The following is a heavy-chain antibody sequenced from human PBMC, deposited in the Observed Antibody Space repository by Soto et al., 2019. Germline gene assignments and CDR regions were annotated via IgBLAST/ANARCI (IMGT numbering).Heavy chain of an antibody. J-gene: IGHJ6*02. Sequence: QVQLVQSGAEVKKPGASVKVSCKASGYTFTSYGISWVRQAPGQGLEWMGWLSAYNGNTNYAQRLQGRVTMTTDTSTSSAYMELRSLRSDDTAVYYCARDSNWNDVNYYYGMDVWGQGTTVTVSS. D-gene: IGHD1-1*01. CDR2: LSAYNGNT. V-gene: IGHV1-18*01. CDR3: ARDSNWNDVNYYYGMDV. CDR1: GYTFTSYG.